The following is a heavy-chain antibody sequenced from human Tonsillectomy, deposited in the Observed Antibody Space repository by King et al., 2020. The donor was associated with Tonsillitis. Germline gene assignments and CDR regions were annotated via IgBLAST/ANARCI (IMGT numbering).Heavy chain of an antibody. CDR1: GYTFTDYY. CDR3: ARGLYYGYRNYSPVDS. Sequence: QLVQSGAEVKKPGASVKVSCKSSGYTFTDYYIHWVRQAPGQGLEWMGWMNPNSGGTNYAQKFQVRVSMTRDTSISTAYMELTRLKSDDTAVYYCARGLYYGYRNYSPVDSWGQGTLVTVSS. D-gene: IGHD4-11*01. J-gene: IGHJ4*02. V-gene: IGHV1-2*02. CDR2: MNPNSGGT.